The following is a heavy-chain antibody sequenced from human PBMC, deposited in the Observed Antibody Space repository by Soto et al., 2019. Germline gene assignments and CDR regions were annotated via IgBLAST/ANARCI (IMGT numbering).Heavy chain of an antibody. CDR3: ARDQYCSSTSCYDG. CDR1: GFTVSSNY. Sequence: EVQLVESGGGLVQPGGSLRLSCAASGFTVSSNYMSWVRQAPGKGLEWVSVIYSGGGTYYADSVKGRFTISRDNSKNTLHLQMNSLRAEDTAVYYCARDQYCSSTSCYDGWGQGTLVTVSS. D-gene: IGHD2-2*01. CDR2: IYSGGGT. V-gene: IGHV3-66*01. J-gene: IGHJ4*02.